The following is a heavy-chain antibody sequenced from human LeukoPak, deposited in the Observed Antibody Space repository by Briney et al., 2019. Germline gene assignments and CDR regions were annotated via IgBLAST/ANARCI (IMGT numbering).Heavy chain of an antibody. CDR1: GGTFSSYA. Sequence: SVKVSCKASGGTFSSYAISWVRQAPGQGLEWMGGIIPIFGTANYAQKFQGSVTITADESTSTAYMELSSLRSEDTAVYYCARTSGSYLRHYYYGMDVWGQGTTVTVSS. D-gene: IGHD1-26*01. J-gene: IGHJ6*02. CDR3: ARTSGSYLRHYYYGMDV. V-gene: IGHV1-69*13. CDR2: IIPIFGTA.